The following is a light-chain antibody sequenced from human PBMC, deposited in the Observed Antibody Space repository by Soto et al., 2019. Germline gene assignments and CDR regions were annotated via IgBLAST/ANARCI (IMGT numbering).Light chain of an antibody. CDR3: QQYGSSPET. CDR1: QSVSSSY. CDR2: GAS. V-gene: IGKV3-20*01. J-gene: IGKJ1*01. Sequence: EIVMTQSPATLSLSPGERATLSRRASQSVSSSYLAWYQQKPGQAPRLLIYGASSRATGIPDRFSGSGSGTDFTLTISRLEPEDFAVYYCQQYGSSPETFGQGTKVDIK.